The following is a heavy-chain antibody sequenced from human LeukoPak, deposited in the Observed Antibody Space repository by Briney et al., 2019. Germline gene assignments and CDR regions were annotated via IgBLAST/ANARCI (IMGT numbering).Heavy chain of an antibody. CDR2: INHTGST. Sequence: SETLSLTCAVYGGSFSSYYWSWIRQPPGKGLEWIGEINHTGSTKYNPSLKSRVSISVDTSKNQFSLRLTSVTAADTAVYYCARRITGTTSDSFDYWGQGTLVTVSS. J-gene: IGHJ4*02. V-gene: IGHV4-34*01. CDR1: GGSFSSYY. D-gene: IGHD1-20*01. CDR3: ARRITGTTSDSFDY.